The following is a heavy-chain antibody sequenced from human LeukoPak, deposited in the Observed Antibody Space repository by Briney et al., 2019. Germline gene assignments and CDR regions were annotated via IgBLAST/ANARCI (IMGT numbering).Heavy chain of an antibody. J-gene: IGHJ4*02. D-gene: IGHD3-22*01. Sequence: GGSLRLSCAASGFTFSDYYMSWIRHAPGKGLEWVSGISGSGGSTYYADSVKGRFTISRDNSKNTLYLQMNSLRAEDTAVYYCAKNKGYDSSGYYSGGGFDYWGQGTLVTVSS. CDR2: ISGSGGST. V-gene: IGHV3-23*01. CDR3: AKNKGYDSSGYYSGGGFDY. CDR1: GFTFSDYY.